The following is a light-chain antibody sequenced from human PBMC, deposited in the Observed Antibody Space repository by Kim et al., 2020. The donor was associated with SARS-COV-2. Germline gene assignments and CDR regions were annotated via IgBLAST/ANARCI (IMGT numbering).Light chain of an antibody. CDR3: SSYAGSGTVV. V-gene: IGLV2-23*02. CDR2: DVT. CDR1: NSDVGNYNL. J-gene: IGLJ2*01. Sequence: GQAFTISCTGANSDVGNYNLVSWFQQHPGKAPKLIIYDVTERPSGISNHFSGSKSGNTASLTISGLQAEDEADYYCSSYAGSGTVVFGGGTQLTVL.